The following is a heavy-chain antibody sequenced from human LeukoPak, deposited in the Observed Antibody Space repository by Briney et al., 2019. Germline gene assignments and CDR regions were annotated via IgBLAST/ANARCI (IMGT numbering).Heavy chain of an antibody. D-gene: IGHD5-12*01. CDR1: QFTLSSSS. V-gene: IGHV3-15*01. J-gene: IGHJ4*02. CDR2: IKSKTDGGTT. Sequence: PGGSLRLSCAASQFTLSSSSMNWVRQAPGRGLEWVGRIKSKTDGGTTDYSVIVKDRFTISRDDSKNTLFLHMNSLKTEDTAVYHCTTGGYKNGLDYWGQGTLVTVSS. CDR3: TTGGYKNGLDY.